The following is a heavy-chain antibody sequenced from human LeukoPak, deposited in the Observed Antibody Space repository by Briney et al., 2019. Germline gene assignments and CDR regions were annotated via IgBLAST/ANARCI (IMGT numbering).Heavy chain of an antibody. CDR1: GFTFSGSW. CDR2: IKPDGTDK. CDR3: ARNRGGGSGYSDY. J-gene: IGHJ4*02. V-gene: IGHV3-7*05. D-gene: IGHD3-22*01. Sequence: GGSLRLSCAAPGFTFSGSWMDWVRQAPGKGLEWVAIIKPDGTDKYYVDSVQGRFTVSKDNDKNLLYLQMNSLRAEDTAMYYCARNRGGGSGYSDYWGQGTLVTVSS.